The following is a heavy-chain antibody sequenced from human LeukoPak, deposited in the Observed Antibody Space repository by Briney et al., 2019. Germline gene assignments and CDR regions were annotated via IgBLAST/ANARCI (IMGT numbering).Heavy chain of an antibody. D-gene: IGHD3-3*01. J-gene: IGHJ3*02. CDR3: ARDNFWGYGVFDI. CDR2: IKPDGSEK. V-gene: IGHV3-7*01. CDR1: GLIFSKYW. Sequence: PGGSLRLSCAASGLIFSKYWMTWVRQAPGKGLEWVASIKPDGSEKYYLDSVKGRFTISRDNAKNSVYLQMSSLRAEDMAVYYCARDNFWGYGVFDIWGQGTMVTVSS.